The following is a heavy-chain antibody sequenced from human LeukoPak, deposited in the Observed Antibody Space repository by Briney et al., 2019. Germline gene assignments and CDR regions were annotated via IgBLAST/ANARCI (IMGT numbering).Heavy chain of an antibody. CDR1: GFTFSSYA. CDR2: ISGSGGNT. J-gene: IGHJ4*02. CDR3: AKVSTMKVVVRGPFDY. V-gene: IGHV3-23*01. D-gene: IGHD3-22*01. Sequence: PGGSLRLSCATSGFTFSSYAMSWVRPAPGKGLEWVSSISGSGGNTYYADSVKGRFTISRDYSKNTLYLQMNSLRTEETAVYYCAKVSTMKVVVRGPFDYWGQGTLVTVSS.